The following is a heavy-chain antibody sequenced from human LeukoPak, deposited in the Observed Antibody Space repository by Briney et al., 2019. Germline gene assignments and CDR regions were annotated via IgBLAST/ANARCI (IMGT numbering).Heavy chain of an antibody. D-gene: IGHD3-22*01. J-gene: IGHJ4*02. Sequence: ASVKVSCKASGYIFTSYGISWVRQAPGQGLEWMGWISAYNGNTNYAQKLQGRVTMTTDTSTSTAYMELRSLRSDDTAVYYCARAGPGYYDSSGYPFHLFDYWGQGTLVTVSS. CDR1: GYIFTSYG. CDR2: ISAYNGNT. CDR3: ARAGPGYYDSSGYPFHLFDY. V-gene: IGHV1-18*01.